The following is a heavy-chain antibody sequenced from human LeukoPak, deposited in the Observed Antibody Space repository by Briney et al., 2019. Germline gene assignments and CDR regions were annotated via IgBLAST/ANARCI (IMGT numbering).Heavy chain of an antibody. CDR3: ARDRPGGEGYNYFDY. Sequence: SQTLSLTCAISGDSVSSNSAAWNWIRQSPSRGLEWLGRTYYRSKWFYQYSLSVKGRITVTPDTSKNQLSLQLNSVTPEDTAVYYCARDRPGGEGYNYFDYWGQGILVTVSS. CDR1: GDSVSSNSAA. CDR2: TYYRSKWFY. J-gene: IGHJ4*02. V-gene: IGHV6-1*01. D-gene: IGHD5-24*01.